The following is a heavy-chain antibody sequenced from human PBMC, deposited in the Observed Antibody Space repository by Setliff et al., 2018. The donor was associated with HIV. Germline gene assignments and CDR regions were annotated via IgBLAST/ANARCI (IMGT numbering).Heavy chain of an antibody. CDR3: ARGFDYAQRPPLYYFDY. Sequence: ASETLSLTCTVSGGSISSGYYYWSWIRQHPGKGLEWIGYIYYSGNPFYNPSLRSRVTISLDTSKNRFSLKLSSVTAADTAVYYCARGFDYAQRPPLYYFDYWGQGTLVTVSS. CDR2: IYYSGNP. J-gene: IGHJ4*02. D-gene: IGHD2-2*01. CDR1: GGSISSGYYY. V-gene: IGHV4-31*03.